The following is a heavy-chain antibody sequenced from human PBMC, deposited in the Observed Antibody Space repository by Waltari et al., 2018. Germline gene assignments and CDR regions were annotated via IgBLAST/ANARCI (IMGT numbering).Heavy chain of an antibody. J-gene: IGHJ4*02. Sequence: QVQLQESGPGLVKPSQTLSLTCTVSGGSISSGSYYWSWIRQPAGKGLEWIERIYTSGSTNYHPSLKSRVTISVDTSKNQFSLKLSSVTAADTAVYYCARVPRRDGYNALDYWGQGTLVTVSS. CDR3: ARVPRRDGYNALDY. CDR2: IYTSGST. D-gene: IGHD5-12*01. V-gene: IGHV4-61*02. CDR1: GGSISSGSYY.